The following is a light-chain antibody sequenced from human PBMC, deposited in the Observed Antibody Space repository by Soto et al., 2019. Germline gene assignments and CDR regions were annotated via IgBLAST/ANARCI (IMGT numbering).Light chain of an antibody. Sequence: EKVMKHSLPTLSVYPGERATLSCRASQSVSSDLAWYRQKRGQAPRLLIYGASTRATDVPDRFSGSGSGTDFTLTISRLEPEDFAVYYCQQYGISPLTFGGGANADIK. J-gene: IGKJ4*01. CDR2: GAS. CDR3: QQYGISPLT. V-gene: IGKV3-20*01. CDR1: QSVSSD.